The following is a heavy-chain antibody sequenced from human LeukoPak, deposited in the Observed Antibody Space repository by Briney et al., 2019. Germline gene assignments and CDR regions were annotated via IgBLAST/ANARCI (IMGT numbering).Heavy chain of an antibody. Sequence: TGGSLRLSCAASGFTFSSHAMNWVRQAPGKGLEWVSSISGSGDTTFYADSVKGRFTISRDNSKNTLYLQMNSLRAEDTAVYYCAKFDITYYYDSSGYKAFDYWGQGTLVTVSS. CDR2: ISGSGDTT. V-gene: IGHV3-23*01. CDR3: AKFDITYYYDSSGYKAFDY. D-gene: IGHD3-22*01. J-gene: IGHJ4*02. CDR1: GFTFSSHA.